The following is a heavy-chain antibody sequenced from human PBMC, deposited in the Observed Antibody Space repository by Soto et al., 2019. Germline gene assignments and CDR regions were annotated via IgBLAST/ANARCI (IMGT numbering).Heavy chain of an antibody. Sequence: ASETLSLTCTVSGDSISRYYWSWIRQPPGKGLEWIGYIYYSGTTNYNPSLKSRVTISVDTSKNQFSLKLTSVTAADTAVYYCARWHSSSGYYGMDVWGLGTTVTVS. J-gene: IGHJ6*02. CDR2: IYYSGTT. CDR1: GDSISRYY. CDR3: ARWHSSSGYYGMDV. V-gene: IGHV4-59*01. D-gene: IGHD6-25*01.